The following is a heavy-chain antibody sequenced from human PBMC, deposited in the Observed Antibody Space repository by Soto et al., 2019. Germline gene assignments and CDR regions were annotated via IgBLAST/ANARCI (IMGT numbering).Heavy chain of an antibody. V-gene: IGHV6-1*01. CDR3: ARGFSYDFWSGPSRYYYYYMDV. J-gene: IGHJ6*03. CDR2: TYYRSKLYN. D-gene: IGHD3-3*01. CDR1: GDSVSSNSAA. Sequence: SQTLSLTCAISGDSVSSNSAAWNWIRQSPSRGLEWLGRTYYRSKLYNDYAVSVKSRITINPDTSKNQFSLQLNSVTPEDTAVYYCARGFSYDFWSGPSRYYYYYMDVWGKGTTVTVSS.